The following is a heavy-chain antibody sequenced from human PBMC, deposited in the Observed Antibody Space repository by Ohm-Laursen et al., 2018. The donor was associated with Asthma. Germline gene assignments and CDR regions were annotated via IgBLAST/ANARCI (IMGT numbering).Heavy chain of an antibody. CDR3: AKDLNGFDWLLSRSSGMDV. CDR2: ISYGGSKK. CDR1: EFTFSLYS. J-gene: IGHJ6*02. Sequence: SLRLSCAASEFTFSLYSMNWVRQAPGMGLEWVAVISYGGSKKFYADSVKGRFTISRDNSKNTLYLQMNSLRAEDTAVYYCAKDLNGFDWLLSRSSGMDVWGRGTTVTVSS. V-gene: IGHV3-30*18. D-gene: IGHD3-9*01.